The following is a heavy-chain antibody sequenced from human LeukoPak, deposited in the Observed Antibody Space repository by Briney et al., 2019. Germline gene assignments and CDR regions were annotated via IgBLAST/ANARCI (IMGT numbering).Heavy chain of an antibody. CDR2: ISAYNGNT. CDR3: AREDFRDYYDSSGYYVWFDP. J-gene: IGHJ5*02. Sequence: GASAKVSCKASGYTFTSYGISWVRQAPGQGLEWMGWISAYNGNTNYAQKLQGRVTMTTDTSTSTAYMELRSLRSDDTAVYYCAREDFRDYYDSSGYYVWFDPWGQGTLVTVSS. CDR1: GYTFTSYG. D-gene: IGHD3-22*01. V-gene: IGHV1-18*01.